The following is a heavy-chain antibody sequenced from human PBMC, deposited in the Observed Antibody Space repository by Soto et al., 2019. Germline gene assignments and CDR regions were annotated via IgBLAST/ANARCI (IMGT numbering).Heavy chain of an antibody. J-gene: IGHJ6*02. CDR1: GFTFSSYA. Sequence: QVQLVESGGGVVQPGRSLRLSCAASGFTFSSYAMHWVRQAPGKGLEWVAVISYDGSNKYYADSVKGRFTISRDNSKNTLYLQMNSLRAEYTAVYYCASLSSNIAADLEGYYGMDVWGQGTTVTVSS. CDR3: ASLSSNIAADLEGYYGMDV. CDR2: ISYDGSNK. D-gene: IGHD6-13*01. V-gene: IGHV3-30-3*01.